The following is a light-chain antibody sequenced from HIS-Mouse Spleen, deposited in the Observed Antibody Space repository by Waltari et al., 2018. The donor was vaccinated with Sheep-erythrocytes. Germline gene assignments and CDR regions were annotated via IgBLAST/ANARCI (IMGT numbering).Light chain of an antibody. CDR1: KLGDKY. J-gene: IGLJ1*01. Sequence: SYELTQPPSVSVSPGQTASITCSGDKLGDKYACWSQQKPGQSPVLVIYQDSKRPSGIPKRFSGYNSGNKATLTISGTQAMDEADYYCQAWDSSTYVFGTGTKVTGL. CDR3: QAWDSSTYV. V-gene: IGLV3-1*01. CDR2: QDS.